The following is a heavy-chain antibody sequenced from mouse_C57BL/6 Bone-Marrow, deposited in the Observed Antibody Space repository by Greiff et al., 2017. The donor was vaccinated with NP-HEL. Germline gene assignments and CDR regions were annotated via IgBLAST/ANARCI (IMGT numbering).Heavy chain of an antibody. Sequence: QVQLQQPGAELARPGASVKLSCKASGYTFTSYGISWVKQRTGQGLEWIGEIYPRSGNTYYNEKFKGKATLTADKSSSTAYMELRSLTSEDSAVYFCAGGYSDYDGAMDYWGQGTSVTVSS. D-gene: IGHD2-4*01. CDR3: AGGYSDYDGAMDY. J-gene: IGHJ4*01. CDR2: IYPRSGNT. V-gene: IGHV1-81*01. CDR1: GYTFTSYG.